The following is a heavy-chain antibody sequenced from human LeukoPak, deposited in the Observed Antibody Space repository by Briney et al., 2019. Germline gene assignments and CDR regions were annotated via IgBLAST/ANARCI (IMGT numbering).Heavy chain of an antibody. Sequence: GGSLRLSCAASGFTFSSYAMHWVRRAPGKGLEWVAVISYDGSNKYYADSVKGRFTISRDNSKNTLYLQMNSLRAEDTAVYYCAKGPGPLTPYYFDYWGQGTLVTVSS. CDR3: AKGPGPLTPYYFDY. CDR1: GFTFSSYA. J-gene: IGHJ4*02. V-gene: IGHV3-30-3*01. D-gene: IGHD7-27*01. CDR2: ISYDGSNK.